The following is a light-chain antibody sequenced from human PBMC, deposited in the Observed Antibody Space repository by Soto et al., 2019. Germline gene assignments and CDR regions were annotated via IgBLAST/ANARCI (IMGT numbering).Light chain of an antibody. J-gene: IGKJ1*01. CDR1: QTISSW. CDR2: KAS. V-gene: IGKV1-5*03. CDR3: QHYNSYSEA. Sequence: DIHMTQSPSTLSGSVGDRVTITCRASQTISSWLAWYQQKPGKAPKLLIYKASTLKSGVPSRFSGSGSGKEFTLTISSLQPDDFATYYRQHYNSYSEAFGQGNKVQIX.